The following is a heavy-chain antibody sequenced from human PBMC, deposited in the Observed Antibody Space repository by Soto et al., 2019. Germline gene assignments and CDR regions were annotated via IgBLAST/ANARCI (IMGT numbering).Heavy chain of an antibody. CDR2: ISVSGGLT. D-gene: IGHD6-6*01. V-gene: IGHV3-23*01. Sequence: GGSLRLSCAASGFAFSSHPMSWVRQAPERGLEWVSGISVSGGLTYNADSVKGRFTISRDNSKNTLYLQMKSLRAEDTALYYFARRAFGSSRSSDIRGQGTMVTDSS. J-gene: IGHJ3*02. CDR3: ARRAFGSSRSSDI. CDR1: GFAFSSHP.